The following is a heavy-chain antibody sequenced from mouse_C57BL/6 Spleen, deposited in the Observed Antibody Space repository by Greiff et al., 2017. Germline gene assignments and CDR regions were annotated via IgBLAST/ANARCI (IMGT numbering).Heavy chain of an antibody. J-gene: IGHJ2*01. Sequence: VQRAESGAELARPGASVKLSCKASGYTFTSYGISWVKQRTGQGLEWIGEIYPRSGNTYYNEKFKGKATLPADKSSSTAYMGLRSLAAEDSAVCFCAREGEGYWGQGTTLTVSS. CDR2: IYPRSGNT. CDR3: AREGEGY. CDR1: GYTFTSYG. V-gene: IGHV1-81*01.